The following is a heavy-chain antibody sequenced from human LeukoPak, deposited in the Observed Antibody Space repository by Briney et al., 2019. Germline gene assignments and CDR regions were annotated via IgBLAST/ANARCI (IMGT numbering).Heavy chain of an antibody. CDR3: ARSYYYDSSGSDY. CDR2: ITTYNGKT. Sequence: ASVKVSCKASGYTFTSHGISWVRQAPGQGLEWMGWITTYNGKTNYAQKLQGRVTMTTDTSTSTAYMELRSLRSDDTAVYYCARSYYYDSSGSDYWGQGTLVTVSS. D-gene: IGHD3-22*01. CDR1: GYTFTSHG. J-gene: IGHJ4*02. V-gene: IGHV1-18*01.